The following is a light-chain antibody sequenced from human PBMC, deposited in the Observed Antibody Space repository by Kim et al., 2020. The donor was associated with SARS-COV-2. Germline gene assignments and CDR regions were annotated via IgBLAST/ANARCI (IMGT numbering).Light chain of an antibody. Sequence: PGKTARITCGGNNSGSKSVHWYQQKPGQAPVLVIYYDSDRPSGIPERFSGSNSGNTATLTISRVEAGDEADYYCQVWDSSSDHLVVFGGGTQLTVL. V-gene: IGLV3-21*04. CDR2: YDS. CDR1: NSGSKS. J-gene: IGLJ2*01. CDR3: QVWDSSSDHLVV.